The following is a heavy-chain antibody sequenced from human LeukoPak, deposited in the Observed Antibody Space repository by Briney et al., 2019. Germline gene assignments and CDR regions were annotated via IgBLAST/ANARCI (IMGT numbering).Heavy chain of an antibody. J-gene: IGHJ6*03. D-gene: IGHD2-8*02. V-gene: IGHV4-31*03. CDR2: IYYSGST. Sequence: SETLSLTCTVSGGSISIGGYYCSWIRRHPGKGLEWIEYIYYSGSTYYNPSLKSRVTISVDTSKNQLSLKLSSATAADTAVYYCARVNRVRVPGGARYYYYMEVWGKGTTVTVSS. CDR1: GGSISIGGYY. CDR3: ARVNRVRVPGGARYYYYMEV.